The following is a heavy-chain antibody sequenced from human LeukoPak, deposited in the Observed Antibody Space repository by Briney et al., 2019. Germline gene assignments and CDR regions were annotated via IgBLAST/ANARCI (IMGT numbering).Heavy chain of an antibody. V-gene: IGHV1-24*01. J-gene: IGHJ4*02. D-gene: IGHD3-22*01. CDR3: ATANRFTRDSSGYYPDS. Sequence: ASVKFSCEVSGYTLTELSTHWVRQAPGKGLEWMGGFDPEDGEIVYAQNFQGRVTMTEDTSTDTAYMELSSLRSEDTAIYYCATANRFTRDSSGYYPDSWGQGTLVTVSS. CDR2: FDPEDGEI. CDR1: GYTLTELS.